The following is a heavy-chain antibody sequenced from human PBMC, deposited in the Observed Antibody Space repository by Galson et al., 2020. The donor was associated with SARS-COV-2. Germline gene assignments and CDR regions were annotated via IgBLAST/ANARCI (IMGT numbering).Heavy chain of an antibody. CDR1: GGSIASSDYY. CDR3: ARHISAASNWFDP. CDR2: ISHSGGFT. V-gene: IGHV4-39*01. J-gene: IGHJ5*02. Sequence: ETSETLSLTSTVSGGSIASSDYYWGWIRQPPGKGLEWIASISHSGGFTYYNPSLKSRVTLSVDTSKNQFSLKLTSVTAADTAVYYCARHISAASNWFDPWGQGTLVTVSA. D-gene: IGHD2-2*01.